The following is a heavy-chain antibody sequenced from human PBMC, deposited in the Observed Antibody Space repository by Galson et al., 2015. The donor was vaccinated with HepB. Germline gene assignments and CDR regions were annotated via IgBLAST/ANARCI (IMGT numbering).Heavy chain of an antibody. CDR1: GFTFDNYA. J-gene: IGHJ4*02. D-gene: IGHD4-23*01. V-gene: IGHV3-43D*03. Sequence: SLRLSCAASGFTFDNYAMHWVRQVPGKGLEWVSLISWDGTSTHYADSVKGRFTMSRDNSKNSLYLQMNSLRAEDTAFYYCAKENTPYGGNSLPDHWGQGTLVTVSS. CDR3: AKENTPYGGNSLPDH. CDR2: ISWDGTST.